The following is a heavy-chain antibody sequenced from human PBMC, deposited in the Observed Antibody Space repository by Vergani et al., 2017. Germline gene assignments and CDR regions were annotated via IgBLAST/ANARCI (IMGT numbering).Heavy chain of an antibody. CDR2: IYYSGST. CDR1: GGPISRYY. CDR3: ARDGTYYYDGSGPTYFDY. Sequence: QVQLQESGPGLVKPSETLSPTLTVPGGPISRYYRGWIRQPPGKGLEWSGYIYYSGSTNYNPALKGRVAMSVDTSKNQFSLKLSSVTAADTAVYYCARDGTYYYDGSGPTYFDYWGQGTLVTVSS. J-gene: IGHJ4*02. V-gene: IGHV4-59*12. D-gene: IGHD3-22*01.